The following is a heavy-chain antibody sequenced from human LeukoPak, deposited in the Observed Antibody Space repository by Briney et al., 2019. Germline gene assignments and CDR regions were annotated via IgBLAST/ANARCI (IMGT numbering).Heavy chain of an antibody. CDR3: ARWGYFDSSGYFVVEY. Sequence: SETLSLTCIVSGGSISRYYWNWIRQPPGERLERIGWIHYSGSTAYNPSLESRVTMSVDTSKNHVSLKMTSVAAADTATYYCARWGYFDSSGYFVVEYWGQGALVTVSS. CDR2: IHYSGST. D-gene: IGHD3-22*01. J-gene: IGHJ4*02. CDR1: GGSISRYY. V-gene: IGHV4-59*01.